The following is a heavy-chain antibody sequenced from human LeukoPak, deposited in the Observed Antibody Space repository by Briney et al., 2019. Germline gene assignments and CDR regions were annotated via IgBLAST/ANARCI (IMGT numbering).Heavy chain of an antibody. CDR2: IHSGGNA. J-gene: IGHJ4*02. CDR3: ARDHYDSRGDYVVEY. Sequence: SETLSLTCTVSGDSINSGVYYWSWIRQPPGKGLEWIGYIHSGGNAYFNPSVEGRITISLDKSQNQIFLKLTSVSAADMAVYFCARDHYDSRGDYVVEYWGQGTLVTVSS. CDR1: GDSINSGVYY. V-gene: IGHV4-31*03. D-gene: IGHD3-22*01.